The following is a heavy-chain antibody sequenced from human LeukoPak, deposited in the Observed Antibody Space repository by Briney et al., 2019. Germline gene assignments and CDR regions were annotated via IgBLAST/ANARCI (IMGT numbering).Heavy chain of an antibody. CDR3: ARVRSGTYSDQYYFDF. Sequence: SQTLSLTCTVSGGSISSGSYYWSWIRQLAGKGLEWIGRIYTSGSTNYNPSLKSRVTISVDTSKNQFSLKLSSVTAADTAVYYCARVRSGTYSDQYYFDFWGQGTLVTVSS. V-gene: IGHV4-61*02. CDR2: IYTSGST. J-gene: IGHJ4*02. CDR1: GGSISSGSYY. D-gene: IGHD1-26*01.